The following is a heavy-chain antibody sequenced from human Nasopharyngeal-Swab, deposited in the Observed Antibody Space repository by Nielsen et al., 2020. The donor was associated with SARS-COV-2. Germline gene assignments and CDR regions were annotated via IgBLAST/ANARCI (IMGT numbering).Heavy chain of an antibody. V-gene: IGHV3-30-3*01. J-gene: IGHJ6*02. Sequence: GESLKITCAASVFTFSSYAMHWVRQAPGKGLEWVAVISYDGSKKYYADSVKGRFTISRDNSKNTLYLQMNSLRAEDTAVYYCARDQGSSWYTYYYYYGMDVWGQGTTVTVFS. CDR3: ARDQGSSWYTYYYYYGMDV. CDR1: VFTFSSYA. CDR2: ISYDGSKK. D-gene: IGHD6-13*01.